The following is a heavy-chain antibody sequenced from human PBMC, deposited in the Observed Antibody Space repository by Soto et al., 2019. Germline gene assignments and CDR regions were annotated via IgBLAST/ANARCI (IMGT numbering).Heavy chain of an antibody. V-gene: IGHV4-39*01. CDR1: GFSISSRTYY. J-gene: IGHJ4*02. D-gene: IGHD3-16*02. CDR2: IIYSGST. Sequence: SETLSLTCSVSGFSISSRTYYWGWIRQPPGKGLEWIGSIIYSGSTYYNPSLKSRVTISVDTYKNQFSLKLSSVTAADSAVYYCARFVITFGGIIVNPAYYFDYCGQGALVTVSS. CDR3: ARFVITFGGIIVNPAYYFDY.